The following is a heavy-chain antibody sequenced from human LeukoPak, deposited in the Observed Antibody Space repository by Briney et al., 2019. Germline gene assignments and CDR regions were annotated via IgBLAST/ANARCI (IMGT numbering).Heavy chain of an antibody. D-gene: IGHD2-2*01. CDR3: AKGPLRGTAAAIDY. Sequence: GSLRLSCAASGFTFNNYGVRWVRQAPGKGLEWVAVIPYDGRNKHYPDSVKGRFTISRDISTDTLWLQMDSLRTEDTAVYYCAKGPLRGTAAAIDYWGQGTLVTVSS. V-gene: IGHV3-30*18. J-gene: IGHJ4*02. CDR1: GFTFNNYG. CDR2: IPYDGRNK.